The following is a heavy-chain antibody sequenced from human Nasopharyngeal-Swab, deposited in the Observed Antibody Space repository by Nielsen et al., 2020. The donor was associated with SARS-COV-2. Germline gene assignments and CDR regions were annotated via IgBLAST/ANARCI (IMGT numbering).Heavy chain of an antibody. CDR1: GFTFDDYA. Sequence: SLKISCAASGFTFDDYAMHWVRQAPGKGLEWVSGITWNGNSIDYADSVKGRFTISRDNAKNSLYLQMNSLRTEDTALYYCAKAPVSVSVAGTFDYWGQGTLATVSS. CDR2: ITWNGNSI. V-gene: IGHV3-9*01. J-gene: IGHJ4*02. D-gene: IGHD6-19*01. CDR3: AKAPVSVSVAGTFDY.